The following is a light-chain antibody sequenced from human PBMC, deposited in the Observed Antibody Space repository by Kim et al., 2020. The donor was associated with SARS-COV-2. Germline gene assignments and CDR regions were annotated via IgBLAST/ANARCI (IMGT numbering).Light chain of an antibody. CDR3: QQRSNWPT. V-gene: IGKV3-11*01. CDR2: DAS. Sequence: EIVLTQSPATLALSPGERATLSCRASQSVSSSLAWYQQKPGQAPRLLIYDASNRATGIPARFRGSGSGTDFTLTISSLEPEDFAVYYCQQRSNWPTFGQGTKVEIK. CDR1: QSVSSS. J-gene: IGKJ1*01.